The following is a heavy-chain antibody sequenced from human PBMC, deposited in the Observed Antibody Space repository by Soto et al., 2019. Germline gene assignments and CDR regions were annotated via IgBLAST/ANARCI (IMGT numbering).Heavy chain of an antibody. V-gene: IGHV1-69*08. CDR2: IIPILGIA. Sequence: QVQLVQYGAEVKKPGSSVKVSCKASGGTFSSYTISWVRQAPGQGLEWMGRIIPILGIANYAKKFQGRVTITADKSTSTAYMELSSLRSEDTAVYYCARDRYYGSGSYSAGGMDVWGQGTTVTVSS. CDR3: ARDRYYGSGSYSAGGMDV. D-gene: IGHD3-10*01. CDR1: GGTFSSYT. J-gene: IGHJ6*02.